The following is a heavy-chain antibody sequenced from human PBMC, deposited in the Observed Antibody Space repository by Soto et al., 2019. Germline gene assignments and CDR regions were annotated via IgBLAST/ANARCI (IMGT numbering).Heavy chain of an antibody. J-gene: IGHJ6*02. CDR2: IRSKANSYAT. CDR1: GFTFSGSA. V-gene: IGHV3-73*01. CDR3: TRSRPPYGMDV. Sequence: PGGSLRLSCAASGFTFSGSAMHWVRQASGKGLEWVGRIRSKANSYATAYAASVKGRFTISRDDSKNTAYLQMNSLKTEDTAVYYCTRSRPPYGMDVWGQGTTVTVSS.